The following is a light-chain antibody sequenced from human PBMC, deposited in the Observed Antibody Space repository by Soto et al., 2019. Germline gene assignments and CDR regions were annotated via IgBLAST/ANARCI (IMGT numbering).Light chain of an antibody. CDR2: DAS. Sequence: EIVLTQSPATLSLSPGERATLSCRASQSVSSYLAWYQQEPGQAPRLLIYDASNRATGIPARFSGSGSGTDFTLTISNLEPEDFAVYYCQQRSNWPLALTFGGGTKVEIK. CDR1: QSVSSY. V-gene: IGKV3-11*01. CDR3: QQRSNWPLALT. J-gene: IGKJ4*01.